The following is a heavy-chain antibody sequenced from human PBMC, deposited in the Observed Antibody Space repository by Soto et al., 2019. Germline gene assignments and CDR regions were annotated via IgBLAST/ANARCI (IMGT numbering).Heavy chain of an antibody. V-gene: IGHV3-23*01. CDR2: ISGSGGTT. CDR3: AKTANGWFSAFDI. D-gene: IGHD6-19*01. CDR1: GFTFSSYA. Sequence: EVQLLESGGSMVQPGGSLRLSGAASGFTFSSYAMSWVRQAPGKGLEWVSAISGSGGTTYYADSVKGRFTFSRDNSKNTLNLQMNSLRAEDTAVYYCAKTANGWFSAFDIWGQGTMVTVSS. J-gene: IGHJ3*02.